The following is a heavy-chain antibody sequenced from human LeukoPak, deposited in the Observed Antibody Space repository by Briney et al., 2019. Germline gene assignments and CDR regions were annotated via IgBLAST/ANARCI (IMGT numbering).Heavy chain of an antibody. CDR2: ISGSGGST. V-gene: IGHV3-23*01. D-gene: IGHD5-12*01. J-gene: IGHJ4*02. CDR3: ARDRNIVAPYFDY. CDR1: GFTVSSNS. Sequence: GGSLRLSCTVSGFTVSSNSMSWVRQAPGKGLEWVSAISGSGGSTYYADSVKGRFTISRDNSKNTLYLQMNSLRAEDTAVYYCARDRNIVAPYFDYWGQGALVTVSS.